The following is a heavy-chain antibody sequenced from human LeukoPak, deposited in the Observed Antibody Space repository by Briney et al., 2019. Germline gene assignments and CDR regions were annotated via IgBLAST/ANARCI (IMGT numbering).Heavy chain of an antibody. CDR1: GFTFSSYG. D-gene: IGHD2-15*01. V-gene: IGHV3-30*03. J-gene: IGHJ4*02. CDR2: ISYDGSNK. Sequence: GRSLRLSCAASGFTFSSYGMHWVRQAPGKGLEWVAVISYDGSNKYYADSVKGRFTISRDNSKNTLYLQMNSLRAEDTAVYYCARGLGYCSGGSCYSHFAFDYWGQGTLVTVSS. CDR3: ARGLGYCSGGSCYSHFAFDY.